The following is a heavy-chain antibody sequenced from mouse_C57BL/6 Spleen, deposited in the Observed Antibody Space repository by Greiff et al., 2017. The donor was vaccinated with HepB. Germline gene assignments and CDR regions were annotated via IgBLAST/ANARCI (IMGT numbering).Heavy chain of an antibody. Sequence: QVQLKQSGAELVRPGASVTLSCKASGYTFTDYEMHWVKQTPVHGLEWIGAIDPETGGTAYNQKFKGKAILTADKSSSTAYMELRSLTSEDSAVYYCTRSLITTVVVDYWGQGTTLTVSS. V-gene: IGHV1-15*01. CDR3: TRSLITTVVVDY. J-gene: IGHJ2*01. D-gene: IGHD1-1*01. CDR1: GYTFTDYE. CDR2: IDPETGGT.